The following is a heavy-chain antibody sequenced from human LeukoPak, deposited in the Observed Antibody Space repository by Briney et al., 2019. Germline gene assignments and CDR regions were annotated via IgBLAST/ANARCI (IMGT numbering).Heavy chain of an antibody. J-gene: IGHJ3*01. V-gene: IGHV4-61*02. CDR2: IYTSGST. Sequence: SETLSLTCTVSGGSISSGSYYWSWIRQPAGKGLEWIGRIYTSGSTNYNPSLKSRVTISVDTSKNQFSLKLSSVTAADTAVYYCARDYGDLQMGAFDLWGQGTMVTVSS. CDR1: GGSISSGSYY. CDR3: ARDYGDLQMGAFDL. D-gene: IGHD4-17*01.